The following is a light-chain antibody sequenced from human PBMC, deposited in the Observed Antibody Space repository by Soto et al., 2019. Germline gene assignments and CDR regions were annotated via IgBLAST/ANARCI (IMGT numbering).Light chain of an antibody. CDR2: GAY. Sequence: EMVVTQSPGTLSLATGERATLSCRASLRGSSSYLDWYQQKPGQAPRLLIFGAYSRATGIPDRFSGSESGTDFTLTISRLEPEDFAVYYCQQYNVSPNTFGQGTKLEIK. CDR1: LRGSSSY. V-gene: IGKV3-20*01. J-gene: IGKJ2*01. CDR3: QQYNVSPNT.